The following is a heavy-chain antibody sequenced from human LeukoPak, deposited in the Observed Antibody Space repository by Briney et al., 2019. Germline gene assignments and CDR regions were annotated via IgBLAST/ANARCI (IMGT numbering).Heavy chain of an antibody. D-gene: IGHD2-2*02. J-gene: IGHJ6*03. Sequence: SQTLSLTCPVSGGSISSYYWSSIRQPPGKGLEWIVYIYYSGSTNYKPSLKSRVTISVDTSKNQFSLKLSSVTAADTAVYYCARDAPIRTTSYYYYMDVWGKGTTVTVSS. CDR2: IYYSGST. CDR3: ARDAPIRTTSYYYYMDV. V-gene: IGHV4-59*01. CDR1: GGSISSYY.